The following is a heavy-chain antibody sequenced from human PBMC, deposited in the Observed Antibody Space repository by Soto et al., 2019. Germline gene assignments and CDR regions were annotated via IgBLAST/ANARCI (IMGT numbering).Heavy chain of an antibody. Sequence: GGSLRLSCAVSGFTFGDHYMDWVRQAPGKGLEWVGRIRNKAHSYSTTYAASVKGRFTFSRDDSKNSVYLQMNSLKTEDTAVYYCTTDPPAGSRAIDYWGQGTQVTVSS. CDR3: TTDPPAGSRAIDY. CDR2: IRNKAHSYST. J-gene: IGHJ4*02. CDR1: GFTFGDHY. V-gene: IGHV3-72*01.